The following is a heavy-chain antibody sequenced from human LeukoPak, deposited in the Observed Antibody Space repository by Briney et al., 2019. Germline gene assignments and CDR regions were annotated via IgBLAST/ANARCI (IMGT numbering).Heavy chain of an antibody. J-gene: IGHJ4*02. D-gene: IGHD4-23*01. Sequence: GGSLRLSCAASGFTFIGSAMHWVRQASGKGLEWVGRIRSKANSYATAYAASVKGRFTISRDDSMNTAYLQMNSLKTEDTAVYYCTSHATTVGYSGQGTLVTVSS. V-gene: IGHV3-73*01. CDR2: IRSKANSYAT. CDR3: TSHATTVGY. CDR1: GFTFIGSA.